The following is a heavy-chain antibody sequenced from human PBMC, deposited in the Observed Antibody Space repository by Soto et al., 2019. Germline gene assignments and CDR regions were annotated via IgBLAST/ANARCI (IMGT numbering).Heavy chain of an antibody. Sequence: GGSLRLSCAASRFTFSNSWMSWVRQAPGKGLEWVANIKEDGSERYYVDSVKGRFTISRDNAKNSLYLQMSSLRAEDTAVYYCARDASGYEIWGQGTLVTVSS. CDR1: RFTFSNSW. V-gene: IGHV3-7*01. D-gene: IGHD5-12*01. CDR3: ARDASGYEI. J-gene: IGHJ4*02. CDR2: IKEDGSER.